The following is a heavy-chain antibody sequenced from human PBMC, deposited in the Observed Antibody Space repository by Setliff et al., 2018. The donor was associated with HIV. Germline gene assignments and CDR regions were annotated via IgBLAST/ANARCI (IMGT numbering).Heavy chain of an antibody. CDR3: ARGEQRLVQMGYYLDT. D-gene: IGHD6-13*01. CDR2: VIPLLSTT. CDR1: GGTLSNYG. Sequence: PSVKVSCKVSGGTLSNYGITWVRQAPGQGLEWMGEVIPLLSTTNYGQKFQGRVTITADESTKTVYMELSSLTSEDTAVYYCARGEQRLVQMGYYLDTWGQGTLVTVSS. J-gene: IGHJ5*02. V-gene: IGHV1-69*13.